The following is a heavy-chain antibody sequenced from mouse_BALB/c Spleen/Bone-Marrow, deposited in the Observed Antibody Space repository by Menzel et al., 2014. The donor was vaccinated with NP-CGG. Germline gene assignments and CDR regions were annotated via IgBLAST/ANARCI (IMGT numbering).Heavy chain of an antibody. CDR2: IDPANGNT. CDR1: GFNVKDTY. CDR3: ARYDYGWYFYV. Sequence: EVQLQQSGAELVKPGASVKLSCTASGFNVKDTYMHWVKQRPEQGLEWIGRIDPANGNTKYDPKFQGKATITADTSSNTAYLQLSSLTSEDTAVYYCARYDYGWYFYVWGAGTTVTVSS. J-gene: IGHJ1*01. V-gene: IGHV14-3*02. D-gene: IGHD1-1*01.